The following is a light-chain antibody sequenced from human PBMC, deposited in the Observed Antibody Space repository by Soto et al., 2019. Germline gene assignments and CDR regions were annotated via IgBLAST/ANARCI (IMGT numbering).Light chain of an antibody. CDR2: AAS. CDR3: QQYYSYPWT. CDR1: QDISSY. J-gene: IGKJ1*01. V-gene: IGKV1-8*01. Sequence: AIRTTQSPSSISASTGDRVTITRRASQDISSYLAWYQQKPGKAPKLLIYAASTLQSGVPSRFSGSGSGTDFTLTISCLQSEDFATYYCQQYYSYPWTFGQGTKV.